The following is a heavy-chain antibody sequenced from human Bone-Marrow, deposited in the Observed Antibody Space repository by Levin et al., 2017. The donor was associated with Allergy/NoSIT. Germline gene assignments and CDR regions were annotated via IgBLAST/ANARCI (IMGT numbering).Heavy chain of an antibody. CDR1: GFSITSAGVC. Sequence: SGPTLVKPTQAVALTCSFSGFSITSAGVCVSWIRQAPGKAPEWLARIDWDDDKYYSASLRNRLTISKDTSRNQIVLTMVNLDPVDTATYYCARMFYKRNERQDENKQEWGKGRLVTVSS. D-gene: IGHD1-14*01. CDR3: ARMFYKRNERQDENKQE. CDR2: IDWDDDK. V-gene: IGHV2-70*11. J-gene: IGHJ4*02.